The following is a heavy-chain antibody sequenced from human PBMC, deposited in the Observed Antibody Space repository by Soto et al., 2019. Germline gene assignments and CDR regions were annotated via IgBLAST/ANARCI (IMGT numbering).Heavy chain of an antibody. V-gene: IGHV5-51*01. Sequence: HGESLKISCKGSGYSFTSYWIGWVRQMPGKGLEWMGIIYPGDSDTRYSPSFQGQVTISADKSISTAYLQWSSLKASDTAMYYCARQPSRICTNGVCYFPPGPPPDYWGQGTLVTVSS. J-gene: IGHJ4*02. CDR2: IYPGDSDT. D-gene: IGHD2-8*01. CDR3: ARQPSRICTNGVCYFPPGPPPDY. CDR1: GYSFTSYW.